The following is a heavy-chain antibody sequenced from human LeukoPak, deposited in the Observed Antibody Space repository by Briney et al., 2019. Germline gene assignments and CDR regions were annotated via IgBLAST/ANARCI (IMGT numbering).Heavy chain of an antibody. CDR1: GYTFTSYG. V-gene: IGHV1-18*01. CDR2: ISAYNGNT. Sequence: ASVKVSCKASGYTFTSYGISWVRQAPGQGLEWMGWISAYNGNTNYAQKLQGRVTMTTDTSTSTAYMELRSLRSDDTAVYYCARFVGNQLLYRWFDPWGQGTLVTVSS. CDR3: ARFVGNQLLYRWFDP. J-gene: IGHJ5*02. D-gene: IGHD2-2*02.